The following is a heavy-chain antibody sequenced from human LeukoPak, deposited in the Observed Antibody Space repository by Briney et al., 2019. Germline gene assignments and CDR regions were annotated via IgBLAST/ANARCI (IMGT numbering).Heavy chain of an antibody. Sequence: SETLSLTCAVSGGSISSGGYSWSWIRQPPGKGLEWIGYIYHSGSTYYNPSLKSRVTISVDRSKNQFSLKLSSVTAADTAVYYCARYSKQYYYDSSGYAFDIWGQGTMVTVSS. J-gene: IGHJ3*02. CDR1: GGSISSGGYS. D-gene: IGHD3-22*01. CDR2: IYHSGST. V-gene: IGHV4-30-2*01. CDR3: ARYSKQYYYDSSGYAFDI.